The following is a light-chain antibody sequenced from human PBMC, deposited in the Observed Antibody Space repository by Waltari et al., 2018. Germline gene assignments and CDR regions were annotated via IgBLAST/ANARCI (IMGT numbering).Light chain of an antibody. Sequence: DIQMTQSPASLSASVGDRVTITCRSTQGISNYLAWYQQKPGKVPKLLIYAASTLQSGVPSRFSGSGSGTDFTLTISSLQPEDVATYYCQKYNSAPRTFGQGTKVEIK. CDR1: QGISNY. V-gene: IGKV1-27*01. J-gene: IGKJ1*01. CDR2: AAS. CDR3: QKYNSAPRT.